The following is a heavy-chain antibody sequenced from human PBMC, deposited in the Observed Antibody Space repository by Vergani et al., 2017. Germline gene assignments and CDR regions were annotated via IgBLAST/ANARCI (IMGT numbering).Heavy chain of an antibody. D-gene: IGHD3-10*01. Sequence: EVQLLESGGDLVQPGGSLRLSCAASGFTFGSYSVNWVRQAPGRGLEWVSSISSSGNYVYYAASVKGRFSISRDNAKNLLSLQMNSLRADDTAVYYCARDQGSGTNRHHYGLDVWGQGTTVTVSS. J-gene: IGHJ6*02. CDR1: GFTFGSYS. CDR2: ISSSGNYV. CDR3: ARDQGSGTNRHHYGLDV. V-gene: IGHV3-21*02.